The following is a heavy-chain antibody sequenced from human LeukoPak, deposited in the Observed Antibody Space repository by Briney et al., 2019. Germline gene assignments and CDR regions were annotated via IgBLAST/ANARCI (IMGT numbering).Heavy chain of an antibody. Sequence: GRSLRLSCAASGFTFSSYGMHWVRQAPGKGLEWVAVIWYDGSNKYYADSVKGRFTISRDNSKNTLYLQMNSLRAEDTAMYYCARATTYYDSSGYYHAYYYYGMDVWGQGTTVTVSS. CDR1: GFTFSSYG. CDR2: IWYDGSNK. V-gene: IGHV3-33*01. D-gene: IGHD3-22*01. J-gene: IGHJ6*02. CDR3: ARATTYYDSSGYYHAYYYYGMDV.